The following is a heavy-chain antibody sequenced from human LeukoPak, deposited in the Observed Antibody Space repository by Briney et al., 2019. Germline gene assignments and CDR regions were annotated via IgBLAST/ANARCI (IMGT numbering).Heavy chain of an antibody. V-gene: IGHV4-34*01. J-gene: IGHJ4*02. Sequence: PSETLSLTCAVCGGSFSGYYWSWIRQPPGKGLEWIGEINHSGSTNYNPSLKSRVTISVDTSKNQFSLKLSSVTAADTAVYYCARAPHRDYGSGSYYHDFDYWGQGTLVTVSS. D-gene: IGHD3-10*01. CDR3: ARAPHRDYGSGSYYHDFDY. CDR1: GGSFSGYY. CDR2: INHSGST.